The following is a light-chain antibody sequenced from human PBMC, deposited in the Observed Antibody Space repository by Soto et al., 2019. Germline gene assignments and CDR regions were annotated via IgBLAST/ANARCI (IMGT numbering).Light chain of an antibody. CDR3: SSYTSSYTYV. CDR2: EVT. J-gene: IGLJ1*01. CDR1: SSDVGGYEY. Sequence: QSALTQPASVSGSPGQSITFSCTGTSSDVGGYEYVSWYQQHPGRAPKLMIYEVTNRPSGVSNRFSGSKSGNTASLTISGLQAEDEADYYCSSYTSSYTYVFGTGTKVTVL. V-gene: IGLV2-14*01.